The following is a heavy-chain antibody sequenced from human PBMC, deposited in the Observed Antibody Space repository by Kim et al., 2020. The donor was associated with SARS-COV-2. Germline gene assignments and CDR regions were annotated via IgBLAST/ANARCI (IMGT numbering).Heavy chain of an antibody. CDR1: GGSISSSNW. CDR2: IYHSGST. J-gene: IGHJ4*02. V-gene: IGHV4-4*02. D-gene: IGHD3-10*01. Sequence: SETLSLTCAVSGGSISSSNWWSWVRQPPGKGLEWIGEIYHSGSTNYNPSLKSRVTISVDKSKNQFSLKLSSVTAADTAVYYCARGGGHYGSGSYNFDYWGQGTLVTVSS. CDR3: ARGGGHYGSGSYNFDY.